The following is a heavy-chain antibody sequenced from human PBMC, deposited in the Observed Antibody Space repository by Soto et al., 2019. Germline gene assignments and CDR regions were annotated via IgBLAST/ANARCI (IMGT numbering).Heavy chain of an antibody. CDR3: ARDRLLWFGELSGPGAFDI. Sequence: GGSLRLSCAASGFTLSSYSMNWVRQAPGKGLEWVSSISSSSSYIYYADSVKGRFTISRDNAKNSLYLQMNSLRAEDTAVNYCARDRLLWFGELSGPGAFDIWGQGTMVTVSS. CDR2: ISSSSSYI. J-gene: IGHJ3*02. V-gene: IGHV3-21*01. D-gene: IGHD3-10*01. CDR1: GFTLSSYS.